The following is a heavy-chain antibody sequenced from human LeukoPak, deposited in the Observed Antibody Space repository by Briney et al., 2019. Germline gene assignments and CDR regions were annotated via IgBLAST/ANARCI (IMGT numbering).Heavy chain of an antibody. CDR3: AKDFGFEQWPTFDY. V-gene: IGHV3-30*18. CDR2: ISYDGSNK. J-gene: IGHJ4*02. CDR1: GFTFSSYG. Sequence: PGGSLRLSCAASGFTFSSYGMHWVRQAPGKGLEWVAVISYDGSNKYYADSVKGRFTISRDNSKNTLYLQMNSLRAEDTAVYYCAKDFGFEQWPTFDYWGQGTLVTVSS. D-gene: IGHD6-19*01.